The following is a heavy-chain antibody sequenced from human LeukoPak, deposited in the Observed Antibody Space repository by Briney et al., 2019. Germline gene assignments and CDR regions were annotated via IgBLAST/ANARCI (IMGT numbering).Heavy chain of an antibody. CDR2: ISDSGGTT. J-gene: IGHJ3*02. CDR3: AREDPGPFDAFDT. CDR1: GFTFAGYA. Sequence: GGSLRLSCAASGFTFAGYAMSWVRQAPGKGLERVSGISDSGGTTYYADSVKGRFAISRDNSKNTLYLQMNSLRAEDTATYYCAREDPGPFDAFDTWGQGAKVTVSS. V-gene: IGHV3-23*01.